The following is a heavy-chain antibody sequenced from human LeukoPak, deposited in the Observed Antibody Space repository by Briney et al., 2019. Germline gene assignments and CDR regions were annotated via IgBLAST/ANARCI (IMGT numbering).Heavy chain of an antibody. J-gene: IGHJ4*02. CDR3: ARDPSNSGYDYLYYFDY. Sequence: ASVKVSCKAYGYTFTNYGISWVRQAPGQGLEWMGWISPYNGNTNYAQKFQGRVTMTTDTSTTTAYMELRSLRSDDTAVYYCARDPSNSGYDYLYYFDYWGQGTLVTVSS. D-gene: IGHD5-12*01. CDR2: ISPYNGNT. V-gene: IGHV1-18*01. CDR1: GYTFTNYG.